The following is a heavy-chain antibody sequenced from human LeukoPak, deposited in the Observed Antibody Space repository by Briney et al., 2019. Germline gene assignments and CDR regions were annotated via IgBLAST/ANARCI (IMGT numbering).Heavy chain of an antibody. V-gene: IGHV4-59*08. Sequence: SETLSLTCTVSGGSISNYYWSWIRQPPGKGLEWIGYIFYSGSTNYNPSLKSRVTISVDTSKNQFSLKLSSVTAADTAVYYCARHEDTAMVMAAFDIWGQGTMVTVSS. CDR2: IFYSGST. D-gene: IGHD5-18*01. CDR1: GGSISNYY. J-gene: IGHJ3*02. CDR3: ARHEDTAMVMAAFDI.